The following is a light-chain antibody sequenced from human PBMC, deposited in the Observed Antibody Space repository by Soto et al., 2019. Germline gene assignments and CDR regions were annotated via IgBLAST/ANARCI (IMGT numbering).Light chain of an antibody. CDR1: QSITTW. J-gene: IGKJ2*01. CDR3: QQYNDYQYT. CDR2: KAT. V-gene: IGKV1-5*03. Sequence: DIEMTQSPSTLSASVGDRVTITCRASQSITTWLAWYQQKPGKAPKLLIYKATNVQTGGPSRFSGSGSGTEFSLTISSLQPEDFASYYCQQYNDYQYTFGQGTKLEIK.